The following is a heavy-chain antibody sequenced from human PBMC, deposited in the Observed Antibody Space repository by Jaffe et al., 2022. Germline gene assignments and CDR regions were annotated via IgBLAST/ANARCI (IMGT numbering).Heavy chain of an antibody. V-gene: IGHV4-61*02. CDR1: GGSISSGSYY. CDR2: IYTSGST. Sequence: QVQLQESGPGLVKPSQTLSLTCTVSGGSISSGSYYWSWIRQPAGKGLEWIGRIYTSGSTNYNPSLKSRVTISVDTSKNQFSLKLSSVTAADTAVYYCARMGDPVFDYWGQGTLVTVSS. J-gene: IGHJ4*02. D-gene: IGHD3-16*01. CDR3: ARMGDPVFDY.